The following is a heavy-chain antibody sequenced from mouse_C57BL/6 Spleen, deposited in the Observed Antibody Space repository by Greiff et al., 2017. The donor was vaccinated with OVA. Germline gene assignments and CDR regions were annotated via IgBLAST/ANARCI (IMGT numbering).Heavy chain of an antibody. J-gene: IGHJ4*01. Sequence: QVQLQQPGAELVKPGASVKLSCKASGYTFTSYWMHWVKQRPGQGLEWIGMIHPNSGSTNYNEKFKSNATLTVDKSSSTAYMQLSSLTSEDSAVYYCAGYGSSYAMDYWGQGTSVTVSS. CDR3: AGYGSSYAMDY. D-gene: IGHD1-1*01. CDR1: GYTFTSYW. CDR2: IHPNSGST. V-gene: IGHV1-64*01.